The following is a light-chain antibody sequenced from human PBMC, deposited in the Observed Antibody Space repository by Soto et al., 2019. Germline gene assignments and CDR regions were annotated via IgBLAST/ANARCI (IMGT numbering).Light chain of an antibody. J-gene: IGKJ1*01. CDR1: QSVSSSY. CDR3: QQYGSSPPT. V-gene: IGKV3-20*01. CDR2: GAS. Sequence: EIVLTQSPGTLSLSPGERATLSCRASQSVSSSYLAWYQQKPGQAPRLLIYGASSRATGIPDRFSGSGSGTDFTLNISRLEPEDFAVYYCQQYGSSPPTFGQGTKVDIK.